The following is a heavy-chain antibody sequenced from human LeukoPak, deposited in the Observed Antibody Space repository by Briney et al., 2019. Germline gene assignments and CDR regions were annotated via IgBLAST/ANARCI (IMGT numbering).Heavy chain of an antibody. D-gene: IGHD1-26*01. Sequence: PGGSLRLSCAASGFTFSSYAMSWVRQAPGKGLEWVSAISGSGGSTYYADSVKGRFTISRDNSKNTLYLQMNSLRAEDTAVYYCAKAPSAPKGTPSGSYHINYFDYWGQGTLVTVSS. CDR2: ISGSGGST. J-gene: IGHJ4*02. V-gene: IGHV3-23*01. CDR1: GFTFSSYA. CDR3: AKAPSAPKGTPSGSYHINYFDY.